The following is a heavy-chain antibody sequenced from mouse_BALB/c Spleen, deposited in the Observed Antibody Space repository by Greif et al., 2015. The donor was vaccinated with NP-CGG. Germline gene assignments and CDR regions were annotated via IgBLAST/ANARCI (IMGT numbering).Heavy chain of an antibody. J-gene: IGHJ4*01. CDR3: AKGGDGYAMDY. V-gene: IGHV2-3*01. CDR1: GFSLTSYG. CDR2: IWGDGST. Sequence: VHLVESGPGPVAPSQSLSITCTVSGFSLTSYGVSWVRQPPGRGLEWLGVIWGDGSTNYHSALISRLSISKDNSKSQVFLKLNSLQTDDTATYYCAKGGDGYAMDYWGQGTSVTVSS.